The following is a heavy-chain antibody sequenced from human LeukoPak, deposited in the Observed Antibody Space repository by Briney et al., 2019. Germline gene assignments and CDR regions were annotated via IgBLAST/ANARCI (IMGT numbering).Heavy chain of an antibody. Sequence: GGSLRLSCAASGLTFNNYWMHWVRQAPGKGLVWVSRINTDGSSTIYADSVKGRFTISRDNAQNSLYLQMNSLRDEDTAVYYCSRDPRPCDYWGQGTLVTVSS. CDR3: SRDPRPCDY. V-gene: IGHV3-74*01. J-gene: IGHJ4*02. CDR2: INTDGSST. CDR1: GLTFNNYW.